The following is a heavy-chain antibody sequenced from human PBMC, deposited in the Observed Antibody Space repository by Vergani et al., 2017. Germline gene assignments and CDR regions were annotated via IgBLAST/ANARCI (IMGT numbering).Heavy chain of an antibody. Sequence: QVQLQESGPGLVKPSETLSLTCAVSGYSISSGYYWGWIRQPPGKGLEWIGSIYHSGSTYYNPSLKSRVTISVDTAKNQCSLKLSSVTAADTAVYYCAREVEYYDFWSGLKPYWYFDLWGRGTLVTVSS. CDR1: GYSISSGYY. V-gene: IGHV4-38-2*02. D-gene: IGHD3-3*01. CDR2: IYHSGST. J-gene: IGHJ2*01. CDR3: AREVEYYDFWSGLKPYWYFDL.